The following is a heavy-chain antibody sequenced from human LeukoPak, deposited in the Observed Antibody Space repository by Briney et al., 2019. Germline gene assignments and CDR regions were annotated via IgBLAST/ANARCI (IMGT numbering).Heavy chain of an antibody. V-gene: IGHV4-39*01. Sequence: SETLSLTCTVSGGSISSSSYYWGWIRQPPGTGLEWIGSIYYSGSTYYNPSRKGRVTISVDTSKNQFSLKLSSVTAADTAVYYCARRGYSYGYDWGQGTLVTVSS. CDR3: ARRGYSYGYD. CDR2: IYYSGST. D-gene: IGHD5-18*01. J-gene: IGHJ4*02. CDR1: GGSISSSSYY.